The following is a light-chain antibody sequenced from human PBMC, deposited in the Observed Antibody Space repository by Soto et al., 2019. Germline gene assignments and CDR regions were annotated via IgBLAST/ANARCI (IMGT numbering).Light chain of an antibody. CDR3: QHYGASPKYT. CDR1: QSVSSSS. J-gene: IGKJ2*01. V-gene: IGKV3-20*01. Sequence: EIVLTQSPGTLSLSPGQRATLSCRASQSVSSSSLAWYQQRPGQAPRLLIYGASRRATGIPDRFSGSGSGTDFILTISRLEPEDFAVYYCQHYGASPKYTFGQGTKLEIK. CDR2: GAS.